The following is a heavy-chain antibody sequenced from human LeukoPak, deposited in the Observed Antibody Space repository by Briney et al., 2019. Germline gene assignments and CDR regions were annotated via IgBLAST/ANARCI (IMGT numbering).Heavy chain of an antibody. V-gene: IGHV3-23*01. CDR3: ARDHIWTYLGYAFDI. J-gene: IGHJ3*02. D-gene: IGHD1-7*01. CDR2: ISGSGDST. Sequence: GGSLRFSCEVCGFTFSSHAMSWVRQAPGKGLEWVSGISGSGDSTYYADSVKGRFTISRDNSKSTLYLQMNSLSAEDTAVYYCARDHIWTYLGYAFDIWGQGTMVAVSS. CDR1: GFTFSSHA.